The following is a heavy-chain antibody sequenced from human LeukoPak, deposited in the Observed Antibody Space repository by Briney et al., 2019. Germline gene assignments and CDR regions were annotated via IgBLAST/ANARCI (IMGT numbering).Heavy chain of an antibody. D-gene: IGHD3-22*01. CDR1: GYTFTGYY. V-gene: IGHV1-2*06. J-gene: IGHJ6*02. Sequence: ASVKVSCKASGYTFTGYYMHWVRQAPGQGLEWMGRINPNSGGTNYAQKFQGRVTVTRDTSISTAYMELSRLRSDDTAVYYCARDYYDSSGYPYYYYGMDVWGQGTTVTVSS. CDR3: ARDYYDSSGYPYYYYGMDV. CDR2: INPNSGGT.